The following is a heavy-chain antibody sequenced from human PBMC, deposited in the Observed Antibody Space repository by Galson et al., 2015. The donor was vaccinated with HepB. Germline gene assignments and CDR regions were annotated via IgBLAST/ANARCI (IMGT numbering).Heavy chain of an antibody. CDR3: AREPYSSSSGNYYGMDV. CDR2: ISAYNGNT. D-gene: IGHD6-6*01. Sequence: SVKVSCKASGYTFTSYDINWVRQATGQGLEWMGWISAYNGNTNYAQKLQGRVTMTTDTSTSTAYMELSSLRSEDTAVYYCAREPYSSSSGNYYGMDVWGQGTTVTVSS. V-gene: IGHV1-18*01. CDR1: GYTFTSYD. J-gene: IGHJ6*02.